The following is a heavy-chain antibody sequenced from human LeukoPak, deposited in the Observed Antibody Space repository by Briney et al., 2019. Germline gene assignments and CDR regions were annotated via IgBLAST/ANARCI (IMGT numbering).Heavy chain of an antibody. CDR1: GFTFSSYG. J-gene: IGHJ6*03. V-gene: IGHV3-30*02. CDR2: IRYDGSNK. CDR3: AKAGWVVVPAAGVPYYYYYMDV. Sequence: PGGSLRLSCAASGFTFSSYGMHWVRQAPGKGLEWVAFIRYDGSNKYYADSVKGRFTISRDNSKNTLYLQMNSLRAEDTAVYYCAKAGWVVVPAAGVPYYYYYMDVWGKGTTVTVSS. D-gene: IGHD2-2*01.